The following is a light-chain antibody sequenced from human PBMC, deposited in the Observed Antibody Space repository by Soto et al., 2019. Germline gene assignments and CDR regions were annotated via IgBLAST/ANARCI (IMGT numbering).Light chain of an antibody. CDR3: QQYNTLWT. CDR2: DAS. V-gene: IGKV1-5*01. Sequence: DIQMTQSPSTLSAYVGDKVTITCRASQSISRWLAWYHQKPGKDPKLLIYDASSLVPGVPSRFRGSGSGTEFTLTITSLQPDDFATYFCQQYNTLWTFGQGTKVEIK. J-gene: IGKJ1*01. CDR1: QSISRW.